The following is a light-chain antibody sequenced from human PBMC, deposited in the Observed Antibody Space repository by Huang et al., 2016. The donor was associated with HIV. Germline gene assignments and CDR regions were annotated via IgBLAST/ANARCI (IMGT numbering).Light chain of an antibody. CDR2: AAS. J-gene: IGKJ1*01. CDR1: QDISTY. Sequence: DIQMTQSLSSLSASVGDRVTITCQASQDISTYLNWYQQKPGNAPKVLIYAASNLETGVPSRFSGSGSGTDFTFTISSLQPGDIATYYCQQYDNLPWTFGQGTKVEIK. V-gene: IGKV1-33*01. CDR3: QQYDNLPWT.